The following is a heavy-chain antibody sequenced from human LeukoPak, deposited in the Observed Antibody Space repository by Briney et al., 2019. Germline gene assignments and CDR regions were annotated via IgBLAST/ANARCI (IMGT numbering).Heavy chain of an antibody. CDR3: ARAGHYHIVTGDFNGFVWFGP. D-gene: IGHD3-9*01. Sequence: GESLKISCNGSPYSLPSYWIGWVRQIPGKGLEWMGIIFPGDSDTKYSPSLQGQVTISVDKSISTAYLQWGSLKASDTAMYYCARAGHYHIVTGDFNGFVWFGPWGQGTLVTVSS. CDR2: IFPGDSDT. CDR1: PYSLPSYW. V-gene: IGHV5-51*01. J-gene: IGHJ5*02.